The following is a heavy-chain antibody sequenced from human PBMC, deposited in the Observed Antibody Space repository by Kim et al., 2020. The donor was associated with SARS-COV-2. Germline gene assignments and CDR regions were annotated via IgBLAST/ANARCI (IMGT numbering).Heavy chain of an antibody. Sequence: SETLSLTCSVSGGSISSYYWSWIRQPPGKGLEWIGYIYNSGSTNYNPSLKSRVTISVDTSKNQFSLKLSSVTAADTAVYYCASQSERPSLDDAFDMWGQGTMVTVSA. D-gene: IGHD1-1*01. CDR3: ASQSERPSLDDAFDM. J-gene: IGHJ3*02. CDR1: GGSISSYY. CDR2: IYNSGST. V-gene: IGHV4-59*08.